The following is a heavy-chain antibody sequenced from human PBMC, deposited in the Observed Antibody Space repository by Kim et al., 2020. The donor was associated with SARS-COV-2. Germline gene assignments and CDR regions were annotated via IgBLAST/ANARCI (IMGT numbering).Heavy chain of an antibody. V-gene: IGHV7-4-1*02. J-gene: IGHJ6*02. CDR2: INTNTGNP. D-gene: IGHD6-13*01. CDR3: ARFGGSAAGNYYYGMDV. Sequence: ASEKVSCKASGYTFTSYAMNWVRQAPGQGLEWMGWINTNTGNPTYAQGFTGRFVFSLDTSVSTAYLQISSLKAEDTAVYYCARFGGSAAGNYYYGMDVWGQGTTVTVSS. CDR1: GYTFTSYA.